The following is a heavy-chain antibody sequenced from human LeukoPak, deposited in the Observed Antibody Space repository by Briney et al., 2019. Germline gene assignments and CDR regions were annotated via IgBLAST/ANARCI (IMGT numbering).Heavy chain of an antibody. D-gene: IGHD2-21*02. V-gene: IGHV1-69*05. CDR3: AKDGVEVTYVPGVGN. Sequence: ASVKVPCRASGGTFSSYATSWVRQAPGQGPEWMGGIIPIFGTANYAQKFKGRVTSTTDESTSKAYMELCSLDSKAAAVYETAKDGVEVTYVPGVGNWGQGTLVTVSS. CDR1: GGTFSSYA. CDR2: IIPIFGTA. J-gene: IGHJ4*02.